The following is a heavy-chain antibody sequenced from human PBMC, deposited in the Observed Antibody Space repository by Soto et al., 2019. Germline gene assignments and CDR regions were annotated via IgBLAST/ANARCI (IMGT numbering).Heavy chain of an antibody. Sequence: SETLSLTCTVSGGSISSYYWSWIRQPPGKGLEWIGYIYYSGSTNYNPSLKSRVTISVDTSKNQFSLKLSSVTAADTAVYYCAKEDYLESHYYYDSSGYYYQALGAFDIWGQGTMVTVSS. V-gene: IGHV4-59*12. CDR3: AKEDYLESHYYYDSSGYYYQALGAFDI. J-gene: IGHJ3*02. CDR2: IYYSGST. D-gene: IGHD3-22*01. CDR1: GGSISSYY.